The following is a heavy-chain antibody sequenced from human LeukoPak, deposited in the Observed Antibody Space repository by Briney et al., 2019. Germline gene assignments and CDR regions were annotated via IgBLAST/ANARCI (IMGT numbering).Heavy chain of an antibody. J-gene: IGHJ5*02. V-gene: IGHV3-48*01. CDR1: GFTFSSYS. Sequence: GGSLRLSCAASGFTFSSYSMNWVRQAPGKGLEWVSYISSSSSTIYYADSVKGRFTISRDNSKNTLYLQMNSLRAEDTAVYYCARASLYYDSSGGLLNWFDPWGQGTLVTVSS. CDR3: ARASLYYDSSGGLLNWFDP. D-gene: IGHD3-22*01. CDR2: ISSSSSTI.